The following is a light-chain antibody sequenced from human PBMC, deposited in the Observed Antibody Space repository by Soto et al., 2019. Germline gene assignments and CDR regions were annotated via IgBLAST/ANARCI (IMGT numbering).Light chain of an antibody. CDR3: QQTYSTPGT. CDR1: QSVSRY. V-gene: IGKV1-39*01. J-gene: IGKJ1*01. Sequence: DIRMTQSPSSLSASVGDRVTITCRASQSVSRYLNWYQQKPGKAPKLLLYATSSLHNGVPSRFSGSGSGTDFTLTISSLQPDDFASYYCQQTYSTPGTFGRGTKVEIK. CDR2: ATS.